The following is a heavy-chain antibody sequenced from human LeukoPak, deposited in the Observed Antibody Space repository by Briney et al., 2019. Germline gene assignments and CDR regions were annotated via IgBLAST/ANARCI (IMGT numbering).Heavy chain of an antibody. Sequence: ASVKVSCKASGYTFTSYGISWVRQAPGQGLEWMGWISAYSGDINYAQNLPDRVTMTTDTSTSTAYMELRSLRSDDTAVYYCARDIGGRYLPNPGNDYWGQGTLVTVSS. CDR1: GYTFTSYG. CDR2: ISAYSGDI. CDR3: ARDIGGRYLPNPGNDY. J-gene: IGHJ4*02. V-gene: IGHV1-18*01. D-gene: IGHD1-26*01.